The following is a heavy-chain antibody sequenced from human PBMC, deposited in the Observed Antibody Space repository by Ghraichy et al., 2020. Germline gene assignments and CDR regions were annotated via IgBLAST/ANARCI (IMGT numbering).Heavy chain of an antibody. V-gene: IGHV4-34*01. CDR1: GGSFSGYY. J-gene: IGHJ6*02. CDR2: INHSGST. CDR3: ARGHRPRSGYSYGYRYTCGMDV. Sequence: SETLSLTCAVYGGSFSGYYWSWIRQPPGKGLEWIGEINHSGSTNYNPSLKSRVTISVDTSKNQFSLKLSSVTAADTAVYYCARGHRPRSGYSYGYRYTCGMDVWGQGTTVTVSS. D-gene: IGHD5-18*01.